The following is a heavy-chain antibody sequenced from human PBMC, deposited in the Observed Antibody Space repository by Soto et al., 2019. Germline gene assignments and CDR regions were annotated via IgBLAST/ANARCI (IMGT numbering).Heavy chain of an antibody. V-gene: IGHV1-69*12. Sequence: QVQLVQSGAEVKKPGSSVKVSCKASGGTFSSYAISWVRQAPGQGLEWMGGIIPIFGTANYAQKFQGRVTITADESTSTAYMELSSLRSEDTAVYYCTRPTRERPGEDYYGMDVWGQGTTVTVSS. CDR1: GGTFSSYA. CDR3: TRPTRERPGEDYYGMDV. CDR2: IIPIFGTA. D-gene: IGHD3-16*01. J-gene: IGHJ6*02.